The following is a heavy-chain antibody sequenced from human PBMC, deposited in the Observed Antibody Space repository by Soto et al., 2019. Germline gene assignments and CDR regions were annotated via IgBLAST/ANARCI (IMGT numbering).Heavy chain of an antibody. CDR3: ARALGERRFGAMDV. Sequence: QVQLVQSGDEVKKPGSSVKVSCKTSGGNFSSYAINWVRQAPGQGPEWMGGIIPIFGTPKYAPKFQGRVTITADASTSTAYMELTTLTSDDTAVYYCARALGERRFGAMDVWGQGTTVIVSS. J-gene: IGHJ6*02. D-gene: IGHD3-10*01. CDR2: IIPIFGTP. V-gene: IGHV1-69*01. CDR1: GGNFSSYA.